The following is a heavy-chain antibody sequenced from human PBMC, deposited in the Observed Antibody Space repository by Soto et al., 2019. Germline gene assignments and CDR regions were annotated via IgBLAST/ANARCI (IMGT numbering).Heavy chain of an antibody. J-gene: IGHJ4*02. D-gene: IGHD3-10*01. CDR2: ISSRFGEA. Sequence: QVQLVQSGAEMKKPGSSVKVSCQSSGGTFNTYAMNWVRQAPGQGPEWMGDISSRFGEANYAPKFQGRVTITADESTGTSYMQLNSLTSEDTDLYFCAREVQVHTPAFVYWGQGTLVTVSS. CDR3: AREVQVHTPAFVY. CDR1: GGTFNTYA. V-gene: IGHV1-69*19.